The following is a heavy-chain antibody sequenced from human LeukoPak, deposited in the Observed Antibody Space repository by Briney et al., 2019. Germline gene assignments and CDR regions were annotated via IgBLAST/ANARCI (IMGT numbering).Heavy chain of an antibody. CDR2: IIPIFGTA. CDR1: GGTFSSYA. V-gene: IGHV1-69*05. CDR3: ARGSDYGDYVDGDY. J-gene: IGHJ4*02. D-gene: IGHD4-17*01. Sequence: ASVKVSCKASGGTFSSYAISWLRQAPGQGLEWMGRIIPIFGTANYAQKFQGRVTITTDESTSTAYMELSSLRSEDTAVYYCARGSDYGDYVDGDYWGQGTLVTVSS.